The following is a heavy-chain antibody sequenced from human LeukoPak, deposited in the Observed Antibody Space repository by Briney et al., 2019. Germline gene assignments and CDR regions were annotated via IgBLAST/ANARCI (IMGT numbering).Heavy chain of an antibody. CDR1: GFTFISYG. V-gene: IGHV3-30*02. J-gene: IGHJ5*02. CDR3: AKDPYSSGPYNWFDP. CDR2: IRYDGSNK. D-gene: IGHD6-19*01. Sequence: GGSLRLSCAASGFTFISYGMHWVRQAPGKGLEWVAFIRYDGSNKYYADSVKGRFTISRDNSKNTLYLQMNRLRAEDTAVYYCAKDPYSSGPYNWFDPWGQGTLVTVSS.